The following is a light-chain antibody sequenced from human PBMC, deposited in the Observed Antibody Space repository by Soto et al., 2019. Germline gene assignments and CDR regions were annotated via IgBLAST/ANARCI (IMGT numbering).Light chain of an antibody. CDR3: QQYGSSPVT. CDR1: QSVSSSY. V-gene: IGKV3-20*01. J-gene: IGKJ1*01. Sequence: EIVLTQSPGTLSLSPGERATLSCRASQSVSSSYLAWYQQKPGQAPRLLIYGASSRATGIPDRFSGSGSGTTFTFTISRLEPKDFAVYYCQQYGSSPVTFGQGTKVK. CDR2: GAS.